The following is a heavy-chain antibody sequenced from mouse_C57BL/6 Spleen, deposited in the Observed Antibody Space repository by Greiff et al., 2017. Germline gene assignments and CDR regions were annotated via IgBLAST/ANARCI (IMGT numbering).Heavy chain of an antibody. Sequence: EVQRVESGGGLVKPGGSLKLSCAASGFTFSDYGMHWVRQAPEKGLEWVAYISSGSSTIYYADTVKGRFTISRDNAKNTLFLQMTSLRSEDTAMYYCARGENYYGSSPFAYWGQGTLVTVSA. J-gene: IGHJ3*01. V-gene: IGHV5-17*01. CDR3: ARGENYYGSSPFAY. D-gene: IGHD1-1*01. CDR2: ISSGSSTI. CDR1: GFTFSDYG.